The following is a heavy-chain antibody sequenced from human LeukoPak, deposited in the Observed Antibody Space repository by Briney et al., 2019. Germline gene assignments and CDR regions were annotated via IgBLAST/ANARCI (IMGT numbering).Heavy chain of an antibody. CDR1: GYTFTGYY. V-gene: IGHV1-2*02. CDR2: INPNSGGT. Sequence: GASVKVSCKASGYTFTGYYMHWVRQAPGRGFEWMGWINPNSGGTNYAQKFQGRVTMTRDTSISTAYMELSRLRSDDTAVYYCARDPVNKWEEVDYWGQGTLVTVSS. CDR3: ARDPVNKWEEVDY. J-gene: IGHJ4*02. D-gene: IGHD1-26*01.